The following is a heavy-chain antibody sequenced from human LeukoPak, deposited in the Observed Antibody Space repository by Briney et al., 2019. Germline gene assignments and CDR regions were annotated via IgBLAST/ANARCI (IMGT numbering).Heavy chain of an antibody. CDR1: GFTFSSYW. CDR3: AREAGIPPSTQQWPTSVDY. V-gene: IGHV3-7*05. J-gene: IGHJ4*02. CDR2: IKQDGSEK. D-gene: IGHD5-18*01. Sequence: GGSLRLSCVASGFTFSSYWMSCARQAPGKGLGWVANIKQDGSEKYYVDSVKGRFTISRDNAKNSLYLQMNSLRAEDTAVYYCAREAGIPPSTQQWPTSVDYWGQGTLVTVSS.